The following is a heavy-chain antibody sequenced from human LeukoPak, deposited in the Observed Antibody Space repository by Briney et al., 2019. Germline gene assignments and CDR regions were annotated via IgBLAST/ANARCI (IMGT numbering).Heavy chain of an antibody. V-gene: IGHV4-30-4*01. CDR2: IYYSGST. Sequence: SQTLSLTCTVSGGSISSGVYYWSWIRQPPGKGLEWIGYIYYSGSTYYNPSLKSRVTISVDTSKNQFSLKLSSVTAADTAVYYCARGFYKTAARDGYNFLNWGSNYYYGMDVWGQGTTVTVSS. J-gene: IGHJ6*02. CDR1: GGSISSGVYY. CDR3: ARGFYKTAARDGYNFLNWGSNYYYGMDV. D-gene: IGHD5-24*01.